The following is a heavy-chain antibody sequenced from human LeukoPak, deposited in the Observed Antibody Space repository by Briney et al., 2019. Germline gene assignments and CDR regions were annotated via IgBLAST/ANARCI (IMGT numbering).Heavy chain of an antibody. Sequence: GGSLRLSCAASGFTFDDYAIHWVRQAPGKGLEWVSLISGDGGSTYYADSVKGRFTISRDNSKNSLYLQMNSLRTEDTALYYCAPARPEVYWGQGTLVTVSS. CDR1: GFTFDDYA. CDR3: APARPEVY. V-gene: IGHV3-43*02. D-gene: IGHD6-6*01. J-gene: IGHJ4*02. CDR2: ISGDGGST.